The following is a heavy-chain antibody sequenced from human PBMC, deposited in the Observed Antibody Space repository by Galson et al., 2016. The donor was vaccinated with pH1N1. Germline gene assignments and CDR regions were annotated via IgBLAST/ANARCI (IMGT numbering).Heavy chain of an antibody. CDR2: IKQDGSTR. CDR3: ILLKQGFFDP. V-gene: IGHV3-7*03. J-gene: IGHJ5*02. Sequence: SLRLSCAASGFTFSSYWMTWVRQAPGKGLEWVANIKQDGSTRYYVDSVKGRFTISRDNAKNSVYLEMNSLRAEDTAGYYCILLKQGFFDPWGQGTLVTVSS. CDR1: GFTFSSYW. D-gene: IGHD2-8*01.